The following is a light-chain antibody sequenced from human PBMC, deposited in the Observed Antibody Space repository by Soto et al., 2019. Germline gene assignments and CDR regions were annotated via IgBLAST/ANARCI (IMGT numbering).Light chain of an antibody. CDR2: TAS. J-gene: IGKJ1*01. CDR1: QGLTDNF. V-gene: IGKV3-20*01. Sequence: EIMMTQSPGTLSLSPGEGATLSCRASQGLTDNFLAWYQQTPGQAPSLLINTASSRATGIPARFSGSGSGTDFTLSISRLESEDFAVYYCQQHGSSPWTFGQGTKVEIK. CDR3: QQHGSSPWT.